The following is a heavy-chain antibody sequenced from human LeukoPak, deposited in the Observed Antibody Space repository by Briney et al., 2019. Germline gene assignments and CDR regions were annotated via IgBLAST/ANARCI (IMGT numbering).Heavy chain of an antibody. CDR2: ISGSGGST. J-gene: IGHJ3*02. CDR1: GFTFSSYA. Sequence: GGSLRLSCAASGFTFSSYAMSWVRQAPGKGLEWVSAISGSGGSTYYADSVKGRFTISRDNSKNTLYLQMNSLRAEDTAVYYCAKVKMQWPELFPTKSDDAFDIWGQGTMVTVSS. V-gene: IGHV3-23*01. CDR3: AKVKMQWPELFPTKSDDAFDI. D-gene: IGHD6-19*01.